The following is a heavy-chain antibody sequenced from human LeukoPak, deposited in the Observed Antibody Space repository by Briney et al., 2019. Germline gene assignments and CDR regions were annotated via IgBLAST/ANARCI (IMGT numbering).Heavy chain of an antibody. CDR1: GGTFSKFG. V-gene: IGHV1-69*05. CDR2: IIPMFGAA. Sequence: SVKVSCKASGGTFSKFGISWVRQAPGEGLEWMGGIIPMFGAANYAQKFQGRVAITTDESTTTAHMELISLTSDDTAVYFCATEGPNYYMDVWGKGTTVTVSS. CDR3: ATEGPNYYMDV. J-gene: IGHJ6*03.